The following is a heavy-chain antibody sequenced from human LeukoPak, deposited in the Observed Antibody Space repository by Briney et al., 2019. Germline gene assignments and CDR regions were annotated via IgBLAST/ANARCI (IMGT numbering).Heavy chain of an antibody. Sequence: GESLKISCKGSGYSFTTSWVAWVRRMPGKGLEWMGIIYPGDSDTRYSPPFQGQVTISADKSLTTAYLQWSSLKASDTAMYYCARGVADSVGYYFDYWGQGTLVTVSS. D-gene: IGHD2-15*01. J-gene: IGHJ4*02. CDR1: GYSFTTSW. V-gene: IGHV5-51*01. CDR2: IYPGDSDT. CDR3: ARGVADSVGYYFDY.